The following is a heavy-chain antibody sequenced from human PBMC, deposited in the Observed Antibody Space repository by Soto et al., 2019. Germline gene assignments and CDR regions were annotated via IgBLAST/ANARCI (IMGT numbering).Heavy chain of an antibody. Sequence: KTSETLSLTCTVTGGSMTSGDQYWTWIRHRPGEGLEWFGYINHRGSLYYNPSLKSRVSMSVDTSKNQFSLNLSSVTAADTAAYYCARELPQRQGRNMDVWGQGTTVTVSS. CDR3: ARELPQRQGRNMDV. CDR1: GGSMTSGDQY. J-gene: IGHJ6*02. V-gene: IGHV4-31*03. CDR2: INHRGSL. D-gene: IGHD1-1*01.